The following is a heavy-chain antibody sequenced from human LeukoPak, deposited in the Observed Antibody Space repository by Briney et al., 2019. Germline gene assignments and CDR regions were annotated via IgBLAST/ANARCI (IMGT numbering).Heavy chain of an antibody. CDR2: ISSSGSTL. Sequence: GGSLRLSCAASGFTFSSYEMNWVRQAPGKGLEWVSYISSSGSTLYYADSVKGRFTVSRDNAENSLHLQMNSLRAEDTAVYYCAKGQELDDGVFDSWGQGTMVTVSS. CDR3: AKGQELDDGVFDS. V-gene: IGHV3-48*03. J-gene: IGHJ4*02. D-gene: IGHD1-1*01. CDR1: GFTFSSYE.